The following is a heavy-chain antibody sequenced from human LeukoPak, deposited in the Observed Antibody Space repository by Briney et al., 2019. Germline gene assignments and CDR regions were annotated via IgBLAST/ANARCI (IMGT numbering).Heavy chain of an antibody. V-gene: IGHV3-21*04. CDR1: GFTFSSYS. Sequence: PGGSLRLSCAASGFTFSSYSMNWVRQAPGKGLEWVSSISSSSSYIYYADSVKGRFTISRDNAKNSLYLQMNSLRAEDTAVYYCARDWGPYSSSWYSEYWGQGTLVTVSS. CDR2: ISSSSSYI. D-gene: IGHD6-13*01. J-gene: IGHJ4*02. CDR3: ARDWGPYSSSWYSEY.